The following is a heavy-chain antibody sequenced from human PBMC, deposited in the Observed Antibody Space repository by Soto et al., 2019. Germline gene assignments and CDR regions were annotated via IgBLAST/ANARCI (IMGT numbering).Heavy chain of an antibody. CDR3: AAELYARGDCCHFDY. D-gene: IGHD2-21*02. Sequence: QVVQSGPEVKNPGTSVRVSCQTSGFTFSNSAVQWVRQARGQPLEWIGWIMIAGGHTKFAQQVQDRLTITTDSSTGTVFMESSSLNYQDKAVYYCAAELYARGDCCHFDYWGQGTLVTVSS. J-gene: IGHJ4*02. V-gene: IGHV1-58*01. CDR1: GFTFSNSA. CDR2: IMIAGGHT.